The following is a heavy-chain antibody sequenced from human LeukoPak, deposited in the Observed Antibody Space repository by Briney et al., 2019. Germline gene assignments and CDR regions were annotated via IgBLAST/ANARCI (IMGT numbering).Heavy chain of an antibody. V-gene: IGHV3-23*01. CDR1: GFSFSNHA. D-gene: IGHD3/OR15-3a*01. CDR3: AKGPGTGYLDY. Sequence: PGGSLRLSCAASGFSFSNHAMTWVRQTPGKGLEWVSAISSSGSTTYYADSVKGRFTISRDNSKNTLDLQMNSLRAEDTAVYYCAKGPGTGYLDYWGQGTLVTVYS. J-gene: IGHJ4*02. CDR2: ISSSGSTT.